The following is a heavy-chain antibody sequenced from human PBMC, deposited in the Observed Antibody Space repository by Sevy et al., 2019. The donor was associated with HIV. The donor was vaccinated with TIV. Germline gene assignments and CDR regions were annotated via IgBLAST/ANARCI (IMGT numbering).Heavy chain of an antibody. CDR2: ISAYNGNT. Sequence: ASVKVSCKASGYTFTSYGISWVRQAPGQGLEWMGWISAYNGNTNYAQKLKGRVTMTTDTSTSTAYMELRSLRSDDTAVYYCARSSWVYYYDSSGYYPDYYYYGMDVWGQGTTVTVSS. J-gene: IGHJ6*02. CDR1: GYTFTSYG. CDR3: ARSSWVYYYDSSGYYPDYYYYGMDV. V-gene: IGHV1-18*01. D-gene: IGHD3-22*01.